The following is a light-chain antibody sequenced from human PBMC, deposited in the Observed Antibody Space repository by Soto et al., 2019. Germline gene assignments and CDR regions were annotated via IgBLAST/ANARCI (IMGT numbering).Light chain of an antibody. CDR2: DAS. V-gene: IGKV3-15*01. J-gene: IGKJ5*01. CDR3: QQYNNWPIT. Sequence: MTQSPATLSASPGERVTISCRASQGVSSYLAWFQQKPGKAPRLLIFDASDRPSEVPSRFSGSGSGTDFTLTISSLESEDFAIYYCQQYNNWPITFGEGTRLEIK. CDR1: QGVSSY.